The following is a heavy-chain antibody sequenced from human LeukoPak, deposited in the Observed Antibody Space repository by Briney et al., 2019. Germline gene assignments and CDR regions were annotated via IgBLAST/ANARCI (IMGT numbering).Heavy chain of an antibody. Sequence: GGSLRLSCVASGFTFSTYSINWIRQAPGKGLEWISYITSDSSAMPYADSVKGRFTISRDNAKNSLYLHMNSLSDEDTAMYFCVRDLLWAFDIWGQGTMVTVSS. CDR2: ITSDSSAM. CDR3: VRDLLWAFDI. CDR1: GFTFSTYS. D-gene: IGHD2-21*01. V-gene: IGHV3-48*02. J-gene: IGHJ3*02.